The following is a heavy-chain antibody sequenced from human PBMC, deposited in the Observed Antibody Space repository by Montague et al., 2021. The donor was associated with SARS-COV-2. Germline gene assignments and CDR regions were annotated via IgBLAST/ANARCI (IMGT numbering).Heavy chain of an antibody. CDR1: GGSITRNYYY. CDR3: ARPLVRGVPKAFDI. J-gene: IGHJ3*02. V-gene: IGHV4-39*01. CDR2: IYYSGTT. D-gene: IGHD3-10*01. Sequence: SETLSLTCTVSGGSITRNYYYGWIRQPPGKGLEWVGNIYYSGTTFINPSLESRVTISVAASKNRFPLHLSSVTAADTAVYYCARPLVRGVPKAFDIGGKRASVTVSS.